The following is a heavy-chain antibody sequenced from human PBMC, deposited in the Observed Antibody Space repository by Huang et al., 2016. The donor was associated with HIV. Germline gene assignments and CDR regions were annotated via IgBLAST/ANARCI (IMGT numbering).Heavy chain of an antibody. D-gene: IGHD1-26*01. CDR3: ARLGVGATRMWDFDS. V-gene: IGHV2-70*13. Sequence: QVTLRESGPALLRPTETLTLTCTFSGFSLTTDGMSVSWIRQPPGKTLEWLAGIDWDDDEYFSTSLKTRLTISKDTSENRVVLTMTNVGPMDTATYFCARLGVGATRMWDFDSWGQGILVTVSS. J-gene: IGHJ4*02. CDR2: IDWDDDE. CDR1: GFSLTTDGMS.